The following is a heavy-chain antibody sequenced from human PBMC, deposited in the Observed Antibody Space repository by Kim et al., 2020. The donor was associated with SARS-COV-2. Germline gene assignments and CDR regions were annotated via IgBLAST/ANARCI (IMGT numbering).Heavy chain of an antibody. V-gene: IGHV1-2*02. Sequence: QKFQGRVTMTRDTSISTAYMELSRLRSDDTAVYYCARDYYDSSGYYYFDYWGQGTLVTVSS. D-gene: IGHD3-22*01. J-gene: IGHJ4*02. CDR3: ARDYYDSSGYYYFDY.